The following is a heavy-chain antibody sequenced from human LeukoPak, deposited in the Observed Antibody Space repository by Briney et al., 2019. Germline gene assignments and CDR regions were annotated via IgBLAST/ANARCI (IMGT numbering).Heavy chain of an antibody. Sequence: PSETLSLTCTVSGYSISSGYYWGWIRQPPGKGLEWIGSIYHSGSTYYNPSLKSRVTISVDTSKNQFSLKLSSVTAADTAVYYCAREGYSYGFSYFDYWGQGTLVTVSS. D-gene: IGHD5-18*01. CDR3: AREGYSYGFSYFDY. J-gene: IGHJ4*02. CDR2: IYHSGST. CDR1: GYSISSGYY. V-gene: IGHV4-38-2*02.